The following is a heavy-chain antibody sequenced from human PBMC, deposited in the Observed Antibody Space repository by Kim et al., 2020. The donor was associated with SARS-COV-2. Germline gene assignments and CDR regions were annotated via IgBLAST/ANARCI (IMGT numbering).Heavy chain of an antibody. CDR2: INPSGCST. D-gene: IGHD1-7*01. Sequence: ASVKVSCKASGYTFTSYYMHWVRQAPGQGLEWMGIINPSGCSTSYAQKFQGRVTMTRDTSTSTVYMELSSLRSEDTAVYYCARDKAGHNWNYSRYYFDYWGQGTLVTVSS. J-gene: IGHJ4*02. CDR1: GYTFTSYY. CDR3: ARDKAGHNWNYSRYYFDY. V-gene: IGHV1-46*01.